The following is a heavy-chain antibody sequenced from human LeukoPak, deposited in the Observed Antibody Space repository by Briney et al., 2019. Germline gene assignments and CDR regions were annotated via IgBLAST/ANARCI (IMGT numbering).Heavy chain of an antibody. CDR2: IKHDGTDK. V-gene: IGHV3-7*01. CDR1: GFTFSSYW. Sequence: GGSLRFSCAASGFTFSSYWMTWVRQAPGKGLEWVANIKHDGTDKNYVNSVKGRFTISRDSAKNSLYLQMNSLRAEDTAVYYCARGLHLLPRSTLDYWGQGTLVTVSS. CDR3: ARGLHLLPRSTLDY. D-gene: IGHD3-22*01. J-gene: IGHJ4*02.